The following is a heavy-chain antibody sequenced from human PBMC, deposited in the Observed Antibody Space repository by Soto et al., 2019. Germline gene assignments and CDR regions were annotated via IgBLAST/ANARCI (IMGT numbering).Heavy chain of an antibody. Sequence: QVQLVESGGGVVQPGRSLRLSCAASGFTFSSYAMHWVRQAPGKGLEWVAVISYDGSNKYYADSVKGRFTISRDNSKNTLYLQINSLRAEGTAVYYCARDQGGISAHDAFDILGQGTMVTVSS. CDR2: ISYDGSNK. V-gene: IGHV3-30-3*01. CDR3: ARDQGGISAHDAFDI. CDR1: GFTFSSYA. J-gene: IGHJ3*02. D-gene: IGHD6-13*01.